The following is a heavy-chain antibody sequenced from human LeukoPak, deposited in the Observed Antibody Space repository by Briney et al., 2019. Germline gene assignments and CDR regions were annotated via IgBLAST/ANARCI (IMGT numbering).Heavy chain of an antibody. J-gene: IGHJ6*02. CDR1: GGSISSGSYY. V-gene: IGHV4-39*07. CDR2: IYYSGST. CDR3: ATDGSGSHYYYYGMDV. Sequence: SQTLSLTCTVSGGSISSGSYYWGWIRQPPGKGLEWIGSIYYSGSTYYNPSLKSRVTISVDTSKNQFSLKLSSVTAADTAVYYCATDGSGSHYYYYGMDVWGQGTTVTVSS. D-gene: IGHD3-10*01.